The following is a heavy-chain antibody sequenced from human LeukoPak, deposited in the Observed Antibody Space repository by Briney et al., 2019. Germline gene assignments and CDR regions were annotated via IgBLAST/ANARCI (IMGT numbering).Heavy chain of an antibody. CDR3: ARDWGLVVAADTFDI. J-gene: IGHJ3*02. D-gene: IGHD2-15*01. V-gene: IGHV3-21*01. Sequence: GGSLRLSCTGSGFFFRSYTINWFRQAPGKGLEWVSSISGDGKSIYYADSMKGRLTPSRDNAENALFLQMNSLRDEDTAIYFCARDWGLVVAADTFDIWGQGTMVTVS. CDR1: GFFFRSYT. CDR2: ISGDGKSI.